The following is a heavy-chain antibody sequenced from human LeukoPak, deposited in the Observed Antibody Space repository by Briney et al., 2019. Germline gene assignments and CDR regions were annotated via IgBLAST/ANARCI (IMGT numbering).Heavy chain of an antibody. Sequence: GGSLRLSCAASGFTFSSYSMSWVRQAPGKGLEWVSSISSSSSYIYYADPVKGRFTISRDNAKNSLYLQMNSLRAEDTAVYYCARYIGEEQWLARPHDAFDIWGQGTMVTVSS. CDR1: GFTFSSYS. V-gene: IGHV3-21*01. D-gene: IGHD6-19*01. CDR3: ARYIGEEQWLARPHDAFDI. J-gene: IGHJ3*02. CDR2: ISSSSSYI.